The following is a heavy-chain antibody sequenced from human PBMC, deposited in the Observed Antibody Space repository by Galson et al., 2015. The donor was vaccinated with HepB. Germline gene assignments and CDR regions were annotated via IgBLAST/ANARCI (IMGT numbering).Heavy chain of an antibody. CDR1: GFTFSSYV. D-gene: IGHD2-15*01. J-gene: IGHJ5*02. Sequence: SLRLSCAASGFTFSSYVMYWVRQAPGKGLEYVSAINTNGRSTYYADSVNGRFTISRDNSKNTLYLQMNSLRVDDTAVYYCAKNPVSYCTGGGCYSNWFNAWGQGTLVTVSS. CDR3: AKNPVSYCTGGGCYSNWFNA. CDR2: INTNGRST. V-gene: IGHV3-64*04.